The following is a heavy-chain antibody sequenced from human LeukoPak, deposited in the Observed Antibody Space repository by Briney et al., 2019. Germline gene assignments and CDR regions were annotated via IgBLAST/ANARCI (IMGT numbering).Heavy chain of an antibody. CDR2: IRYDGSNK. CDR1: GFTFSSYG. J-gene: IGHJ4*02. V-gene: IGHV3-30*02. CDR3: ASPPSGSPRI. D-gene: IGHD2-15*01. Sequence: PGGSLRLSCAASGFTFSSYGMHWVRQAPGKGLEWVAFIRYDGSNKYYVDSVKGRFTISRDNSKNTLYLQMNSLRAEDTAVYYCASPPSGSPRIWGQGTLVTVSS.